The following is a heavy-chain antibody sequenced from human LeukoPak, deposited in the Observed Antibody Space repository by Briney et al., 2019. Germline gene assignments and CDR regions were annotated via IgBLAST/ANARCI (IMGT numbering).Heavy chain of an antibody. D-gene: IGHD4-17*01. V-gene: IGHV4-39*01. J-gene: IGHJ4*02. CDR3: ARGPQGVTRPEY. CDR2: IYYTGST. Sequence: SETLSLTCTVSGGSISSSTYFWGWIRQPAGKGLEWIGTIYYTGSTYYNPSLKSRVTISVDTSKNQFSLKVRSVTAADTAVYYCARGPQGVTRPEYWGQGTLVTVSS. CDR1: GGSISSSTYF.